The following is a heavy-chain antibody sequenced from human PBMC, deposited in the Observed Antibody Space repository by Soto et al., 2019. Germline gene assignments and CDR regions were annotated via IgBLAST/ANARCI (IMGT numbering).Heavy chain of an antibody. D-gene: IGHD6-13*01. J-gene: IGHJ4*02. CDR1: GFTFSRYW. Sequence: GGSLRLSCAASGFTFSRYWMSWVRQAPGKGLEWVANIKKDGSEKYYVDSVRGRFTISRDNAKNSLDLQMNSLRAEDTAVYYCASDHSPGTAAAADYWGQGTLVTVSS. V-gene: IGHV3-7*01. CDR3: ASDHSPGTAAAADY. CDR2: IKKDGSEK.